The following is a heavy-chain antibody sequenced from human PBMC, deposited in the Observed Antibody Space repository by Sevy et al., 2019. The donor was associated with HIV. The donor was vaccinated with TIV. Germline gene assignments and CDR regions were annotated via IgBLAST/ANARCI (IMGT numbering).Heavy chain of an antibody. Sequence: GGSLRLSCAASGFTFSSYSMNWVRQAPGKGLEWVSSISSSSYIYYADSVKGRFTISRDNAKNSLYLQMNSLRAEDTAVYYCASNCSSTSCYMGGSYYYYGMDVWGQGTTVTVSS. D-gene: IGHD2-2*02. V-gene: IGHV3-21*01. J-gene: IGHJ6*02. CDR3: ASNCSSTSCYMGGSYYYYGMDV. CDR1: GFTFSSYS. CDR2: ISSSSYI.